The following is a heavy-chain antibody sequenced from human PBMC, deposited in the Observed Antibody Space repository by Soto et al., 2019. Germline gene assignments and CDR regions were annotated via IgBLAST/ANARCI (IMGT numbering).Heavy chain of an antibody. J-gene: IGHJ5*02. CDR3: ARGFSYRGYSYGRTGGWFDP. CDR1: GGSFSGYY. CDR2: INHSGST. V-gene: IGHV4-34*01. Sequence: QVQLQQWGAGLLKPSETLSLTCAVYGGSFSGYYWSWIRQPPGKGLEWIGEINHSGSTNYNPSLKSRVTISVDTSKNQFSLKLSSVTAADTAVYYCARGFSYRGYSYGRTGGWFDPWGQGTLVTVSS. D-gene: IGHD5-18*01.